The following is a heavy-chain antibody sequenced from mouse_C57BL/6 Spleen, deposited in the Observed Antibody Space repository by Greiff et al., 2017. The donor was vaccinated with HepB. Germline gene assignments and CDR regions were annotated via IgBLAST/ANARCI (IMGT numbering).Heavy chain of an antibody. J-gene: IGHJ2*01. CDR1: GYTFTSYW. CDR2: IDPSDSYT. CDR3: AREELTGSYYFDY. Sequence: QVQLQQSGAELVRPGPSVKLSCKASGYTFTSYWLHWVKQRPGQGLEWIGVIDPSDSYTNYNQKFKGKATLTVDTSSSTAYMQLSSLTSEDSAVYYCAREELTGSYYFDYWGQGTTLTVSS. V-gene: IGHV1-59*01. D-gene: IGHD4-1*01.